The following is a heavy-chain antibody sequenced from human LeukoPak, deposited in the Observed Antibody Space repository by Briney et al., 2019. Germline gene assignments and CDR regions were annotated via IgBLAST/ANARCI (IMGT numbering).Heavy chain of an antibody. Sequence: PGGSLRLSCAASGFTFSSYSMSWVRQAPGKGLEWGSYISSSSSSTIYYADSVKGRFTIPRDNAKNSLYLQMNSLRAEDTAVYYCARMGGSYGHYYYYYYYMDVWGKGTTVTVSS. J-gene: IGHJ6*03. CDR3: ARMGGSYGHYYYYYYYMDV. CDR1: GFTFSSYS. CDR2: ISSSSSSTI. V-gene: IGHV3-48*01. D-gene: IGHD5-18*01.